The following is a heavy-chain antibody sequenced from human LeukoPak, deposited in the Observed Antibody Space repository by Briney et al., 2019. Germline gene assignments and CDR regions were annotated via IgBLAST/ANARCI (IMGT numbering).Heavy chain of an antibody. V-gene: IGHV4-61*01. D-gene: IGHD6-19*01. Sequence: SETLSLTCAVSGYSISSGYYWGWIRQPPGKGLEWIGYISYSGSTNYNPSLKSRVSISVDTSKNQFSLKLSSVTAADTAVYYCARDSSGWSSWGQGTLVTVSS. J-gene: IGHJ5*02. CDR2: ISYSGST. CDR1: GYSISSGYY. CDR3: ARDSSGWSS.